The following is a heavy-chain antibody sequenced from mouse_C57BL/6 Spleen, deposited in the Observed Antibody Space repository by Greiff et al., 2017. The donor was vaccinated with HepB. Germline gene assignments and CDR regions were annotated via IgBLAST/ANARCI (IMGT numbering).Heavy chain of an antibody. D-gene: IGHD1-1*02. CDR3: TTPYYAPFAY. Sequence: EVKLQESGAELVRPGASVKLSCTASGFNIKDDYMHWVKQRPEQGLEWIGWIDPENGDTEYASKFQGKATITADTSSNTAYLQLSSLTSEDTAVYYCTTPYYAPFAYWGQGTLVTVSA. CDR1: GFNIKDDY. V-gene: IGHV14-4*01. CDR2: IDPENGDT. J-gene: IGHJ3*01.